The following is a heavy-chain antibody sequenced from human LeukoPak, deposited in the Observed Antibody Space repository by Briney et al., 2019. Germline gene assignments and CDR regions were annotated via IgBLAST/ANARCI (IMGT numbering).Heavy chain of an antibody. CDR2: INPNSGGT. D-gene: IGHD3-22*01. V-gene: IGHV1-2*02. CDR1: GGTFSSYA. J-gene: IGHJ3*01. Sequence: ASVKVSCKASGGTFSSYAISWVRQAPGQGLEWMGWINPNSGGTKYAQNFQGRVTMTRDTSIRTVYMELSRLRSDDTAVYYCARDYYDNSGFGAFDVWGQGTMVTVSS. CDR3: ARDYYDNSGFGAFDV.